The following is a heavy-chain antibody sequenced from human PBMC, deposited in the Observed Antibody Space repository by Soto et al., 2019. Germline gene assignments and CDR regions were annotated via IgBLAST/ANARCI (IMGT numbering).Heavy chain of an antibody. CDR3: ARAPKVSGSSQTRPGF. D-gene: IGHD6-6*01. V-gene: IGHV4-34*01. CDR1: SGSFSGYY. Sequence: LSLTCSIYSGSFSGYYWSWIRQPPGKGLEWIGEISRSGNTNYSPSLKSRVSISIDTSKKQFSLNLASVSAADTAVYYCARAPKVSGSSQTRPGFWGQGTLVTVSS. CDR2: ISRSGNT. J-gene: IGHJ4*02.